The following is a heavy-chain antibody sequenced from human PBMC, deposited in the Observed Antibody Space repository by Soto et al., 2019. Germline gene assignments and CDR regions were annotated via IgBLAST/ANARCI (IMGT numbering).Heavy chain of an antibody. CDR2: IRSKAYGGTT. V-gene: IGHV3-49*03. CDR3: ARGNDFWSGYYHFDY. J-gene: IGHJ4*02. CDR1: GFTFGDYA. D-gene: IGHD3-3*01. Sequence: PGGSLRLSCTASGFTFGDYAMSWFRQAPGKGLEWVGFIRSKAYGGTTEYAASVKGRFTISRDNAKNSLYLQMNSLRAEDTAVYYCARGNDFWSGYYHFDYWGQGTLVTVSS.